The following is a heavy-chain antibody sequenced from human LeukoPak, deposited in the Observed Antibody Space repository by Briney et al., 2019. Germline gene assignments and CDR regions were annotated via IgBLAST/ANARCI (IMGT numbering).Heavy chain of an antibody. D-gene: IGHD3-9*01. V-gene: IGHV3-30*18. J-gene: IGHJ4*02. CDR3: AKDYHLTGYYSPFHH. CDR1: GFTFSNYG. Sequence: PGGSLRLSCAASGFTFSNYGIHWVRQAPGKGLEWVAVISKDGSIKYNADSVKGRFTISRDNSYDTVYLQVNSLRAEDTAVYYCAKDYHLTGYYSPFHHWGQGTLVTVSS. CDR2: ISKDGSIK.